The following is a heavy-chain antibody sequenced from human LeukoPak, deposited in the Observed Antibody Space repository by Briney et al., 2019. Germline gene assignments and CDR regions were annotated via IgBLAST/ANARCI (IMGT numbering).Heavy chain of an antibody. V-gene: IGHV4-59*02. Sequence: KPSETLSLTCTVSGVSVSSFYWSWIRQPPGKGLEWIGSIYYSGSTNYNPSLKSRVTISVDTSKNQFSLKLNSVSAADTAVYFCARLDAAMLYFDYWGQGTLVTVSS. CDR2: IYYSGST. D-gene: IGHD5-18*01. CDR1: GVSVSSFY. J-gene: IGHJ4*02. CDR3: ARLDAAMLYFDY.